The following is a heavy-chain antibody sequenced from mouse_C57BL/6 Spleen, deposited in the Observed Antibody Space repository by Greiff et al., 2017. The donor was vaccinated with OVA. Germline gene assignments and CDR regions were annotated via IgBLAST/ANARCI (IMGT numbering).Heavy chain of an antibody. D-gene: IGHD4-1*01. CDR2: IRSKSNNYAT. V-gene: IGHV10-1*01. CDR3: VRHDWEEDYFDY. J-gene: IGHJ2*01. CDR1: GFSFNTYA. Sequence: EVKLVESGGGLVQPKGSLKLSCAASGFSFNTYAMNWVRQAPGKGLEWVARIRSKSNNYATYYADSVKDRFTISRDDSETMLYLQMNNLKTEDTAMYYCVRHDWEEDYFDYWGQGTTLTVSS.